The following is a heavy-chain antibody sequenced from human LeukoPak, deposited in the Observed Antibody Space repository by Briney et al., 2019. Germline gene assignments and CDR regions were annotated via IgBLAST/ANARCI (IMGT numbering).Heavy chain of an antibody. J-gene: IGHJ6*02. V-gene: IGHV5-51*01. D-gene: IGHD4-17*01. CDR3: ARHVHGEQRYGMDV. Sequence: GESLKISCKTSGYSFTSYCIGWVRQMSGRGLEWMGIICPGDSDTRYSPSFQGHVTISADKSISTAYLQWSSLKASDTAMYYCARHVHGEQRYGMDVWGQGTTVTVSS. CDR2: ICPGDSDT. CDR1: GYSFTSYC.